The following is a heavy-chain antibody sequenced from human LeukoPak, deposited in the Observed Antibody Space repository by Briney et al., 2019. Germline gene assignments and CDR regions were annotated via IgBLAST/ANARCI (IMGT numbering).Heavy chain of an antibody. CDR3: ATYNPRYCTNGVCFDY. CDR2: FDPEDGET. CDR1: GYTLTELS. D-gene: IGHD2-8*01. J-gene: IGHJ4*02. Sequence: ASVKVSCKVSGYTLTELSMHWVRQAPGKGLEWMGGFDPEDGETIYAQKFQGRVTMTEDTSTGTAYMELSSLRSEDTAVYYCATYNPRYCTNGVCFDYWGQGTLVTVSS. V-gene: IGHV1-24*01.